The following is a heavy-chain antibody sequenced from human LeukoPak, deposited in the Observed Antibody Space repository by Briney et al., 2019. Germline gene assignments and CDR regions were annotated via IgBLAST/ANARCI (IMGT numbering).Heavy chain of an antibody. D-gene: IGHD3-22*01. Sequence: GGSLRLSCAASGLSFISYWMSWARQARGKGREWVAYIKQDGREKYYVDSVKGRFTNSRDNANNSRYLPMNTLRAQETEVYYCAKDGKKVSLTMIAVITHSGYMDVWGKGTTVTFSS. CDR1: GLSFISYW. V-gene: IGHV3-7*01. CDR2: IKQDGREK. CDR3: AKDGKKVSLTMIAVITHSGYMDV. J-gene: IGHJ6*03.